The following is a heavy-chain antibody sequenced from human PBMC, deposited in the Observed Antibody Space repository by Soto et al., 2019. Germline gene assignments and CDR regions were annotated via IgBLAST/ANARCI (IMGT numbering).Heavy chain of an antibody. Sequence: SETLSLTCIVSGGSISRSSFYWGWIRHPPGKGLEWIGNIYYRGSAYYSPSLKSRVTISVDTSKNHFSLKLTSVTAADTGVYFCDSPRGNFSDGSDAWGQGTLVTVSS. CDR1: GGSISRSSFY. J-gene: IGHJ4*02. D-gene: IGHD2-15*01. V-gene: IGHV4-39*02. CDR2: IYYRGSA. CDR3: DSPRGNFSDGSDA.